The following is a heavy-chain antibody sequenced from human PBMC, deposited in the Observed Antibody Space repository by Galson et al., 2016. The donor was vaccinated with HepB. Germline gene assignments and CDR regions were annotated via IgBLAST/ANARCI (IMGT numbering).Heavy chain of an antibody. V-gene: IGHV4-34*01. J-gene: IGHJ3*02. CDR1: GGSLSDNY. Sequence: SETLSLTCGVNGGSLSDNYWTWIRQPPGKGLEWIAEINHRGSTNYNPSLRSRVTISVDTSKNQFSLKLTSATAADTAVYFCARVVLGRYGPQSIFDIWGQGTLVTVSS. D-gene: IGHD3-16*01. CDR2: INHRGST. CDR3: ARVVLGRYGPQSIFDI.